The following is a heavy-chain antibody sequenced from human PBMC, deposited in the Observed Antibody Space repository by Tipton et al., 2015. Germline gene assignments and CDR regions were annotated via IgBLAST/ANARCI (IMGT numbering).Heavy chain of an antibody. Sequence: QSGPEVKKPGASVKVSCKASGYNFNSYAINWVRQAPGQGLEWMGWISAYNGNTNYAQKLQGRVIMTTDTSTSTAYMELRRLRSDDPAVYYCARATGYRSASYYWGQGTLVTVSS. CDR3: ARATGYRSASYY. CDR1: GYNFNSYA. V-gene: IGHV1-18*01. J-gene: IGHJ4*02. CDR2: ISAYNGNT. D-gene: IGHD6-19*01.